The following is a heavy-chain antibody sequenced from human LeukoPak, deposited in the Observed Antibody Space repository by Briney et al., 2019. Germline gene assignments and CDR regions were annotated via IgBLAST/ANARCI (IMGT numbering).Heavy chain of an antibody. V-gene: IGHV3-23*01. D-gene: IGHD6-19*01. Sequence: GGSLRLSCAASGFTFSSYAMSWVRQAPGKGLEWVSAISGSGGSTYYADSVKGRFTISRDNSKNTLYLQMNSLRAEDTAVYYCAKDPRYSSGWYSSVLDYWGQGTLVTVSS. J-gene: IGHJ4*02. CDR1: GFTFSSYA. CDR2: ISGSGGST. CDR3: AKDPRYSSGWYSSVLDY.